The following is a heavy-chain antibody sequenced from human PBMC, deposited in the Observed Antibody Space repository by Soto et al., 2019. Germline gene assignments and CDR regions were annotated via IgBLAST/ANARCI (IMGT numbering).Heavy chain of an antibody. CDR2: IKDRGIT. Sequence: QVHLQQWGAGLLKPSETLSLTCAVTGGSLTGYYWSWIRQPPGKGLEWSGEIKDRGITSYSPFLKGRVTMAADPSKNQLSLKLNAVAAADTAVYYCAGVREGIVAAHWEQGALVTVSS. J-gene: IGHJ4*02. D-gene: IGHD5-12*01. V-gene: IGHV4-34*01. CDR3: AGVREGIVAAH. CDR1: GGSLTGYY.